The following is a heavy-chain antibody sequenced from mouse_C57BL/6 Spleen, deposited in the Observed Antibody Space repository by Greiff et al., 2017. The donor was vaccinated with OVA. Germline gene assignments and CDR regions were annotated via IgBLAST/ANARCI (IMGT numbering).Heavy chain of an antibody. CDR1: GFNIKDDY. CDR2: IDPENGDT. CDR3: TLIYYGNYDY. J-gene: IGHJ2*01. D-gene: IGHD2-1*01. Sequence: EVQGVESGAELVRPGASVKLSCTASGFNIKDDYMHWVKQRPEQGLEWIGWIDPENGDTEYASKFQGKATITADTSSNTAYLQLSSLTSEDTAVYYCTLIYYGNYDYWGQGTTLTVSS. V-gene: IGHV14-4*01.